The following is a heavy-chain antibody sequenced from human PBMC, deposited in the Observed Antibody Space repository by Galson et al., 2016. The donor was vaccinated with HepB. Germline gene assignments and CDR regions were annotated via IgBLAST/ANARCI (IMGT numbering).Heavy chain of an antibody. D-gene: IGHD4-17*01. Sequence: LSLTCTVSGGSFNSGGYYWSWIRQHPGKGLEWIGYIYYSGSTYYNPSLKSRVTIPVDTSKNQLSLKLSSVTAADTAVYFCARAGYGDYGLGYFDFWGQGTLVTVSS. CDR1: GGSFNSGGYY. CDR3: ARAGYGDYGLGYFDF. J-gene: IGHJ4*02. CDR2: IYYSGST. V-gene: IGHV4-31*03.